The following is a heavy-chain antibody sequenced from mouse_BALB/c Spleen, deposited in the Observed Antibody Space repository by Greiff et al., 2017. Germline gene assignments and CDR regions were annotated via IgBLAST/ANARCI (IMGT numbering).Heavy chain of an antibody. CDR3: ASSAGYVGTWFAY. J-gene: IGHJ3*01. D-gene: IGHD3-1*01. CDR1: GYSFTGYY. Sequence: EVQLQQSGPELVKPGASVKISCKASGYSFTGYYMHWVKQSHVKSLEWIGRINPYNGATSYNQNFKDKASLTVDKSSSTAYMELHSLTSEDSAVYDCASSAGYVGTWFAYWGQGTLVTVSA. CDR2: INPYNGAT. V-gene: IGHV1-31*01.